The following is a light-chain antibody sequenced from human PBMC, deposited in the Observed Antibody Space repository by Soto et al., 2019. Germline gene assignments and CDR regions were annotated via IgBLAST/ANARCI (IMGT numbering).Light chain of an antibody. V-gene: IGLV2-11*01. CDR1: SSDVGGYNY. CDR3: CSSAGTYTSV. Sequence: QSVLTQPRSVSGSPGQSVTISCTGTSSDVGGYNYVSWYQQHPGKAPKLIIYDVSKRPSGVPDRFSGSKSGNTASLIISGLQAEDEADYYCCSSAGTYTSVFGGGTKLTVL. CDR2: DVS. J-gene: IGLJ3*02.